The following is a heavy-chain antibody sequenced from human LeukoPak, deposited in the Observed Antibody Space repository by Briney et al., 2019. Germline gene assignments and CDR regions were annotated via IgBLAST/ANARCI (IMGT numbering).Heavy chain of an antibody. Sequence: GGSLRLSCAASGFTFSSYSMNWVRQAPGKGLEWVSSISSSSSYIYYADSVKGRFTISRDSAKNSLYLQMNSLRAEDTAVYYCARDRRDGYTFDYWGQGTLVTVSS. CDR3: ARDRRDGYTFDY. V-gene: IGHV3-21*01. CDR2: ISSSSSYI. D-gene: IGHD5-24*01. J-gene: IGHJ4*02. CDR1: GFTFSSYS.